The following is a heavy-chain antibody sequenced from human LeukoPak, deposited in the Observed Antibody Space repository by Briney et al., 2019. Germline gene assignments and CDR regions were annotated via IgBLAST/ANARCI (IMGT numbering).Heavy chain of an antibody. Sequence: PGGSLRLSCAASGFTFSSYWMSWVRQAPGKGLEWVANIKQDGSEKYYVDSVKGRFTISRDNAKNSLYLQMNSLRAEDTAVYYCARVGSSGYYYDFDYWGQGTLVTVSS. CDR1: GFTFSSYW. CDR3: ARVGSSGYYYDFDY. J-gene: IGHJ4*02. CDR2: IKQDGSEK. V-gene: IGHV3-7*01. D-gene: IGHD3-22*01.